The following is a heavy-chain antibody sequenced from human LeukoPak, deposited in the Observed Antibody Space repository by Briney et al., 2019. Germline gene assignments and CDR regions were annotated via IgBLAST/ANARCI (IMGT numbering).Heavy chain of an antibody. V-gene: IGHV4-59*01. J-gene: IGHJ6*03. D-gene: IGHD3-10*01. Sequence: SETLSLTCTVSGGSISSYYWSWIRQPPGKGLEWIGYIYYSGSTNYNPSLKSRVTISVDTSKNQISLKLSSVTAADTAVYYCARWRGLNVYYYYYYYMDVWGKGTTVTVSS. CDR3: ARWRGLNVYYYYYYYMDV. CDR1: GGSISSYY. CDR2: IYYSGST.